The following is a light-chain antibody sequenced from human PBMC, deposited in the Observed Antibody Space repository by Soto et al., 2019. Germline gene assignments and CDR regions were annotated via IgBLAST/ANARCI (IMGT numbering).Light chain of an antibody. Sequence: QSVRTQPPSVSAAPGQKVTISCSGSSSNIGSKYVSWYQQVPGTAPQLLIFENYKRPSGIPDRFSGSKSGTSATLAITGLQTGDEADYYCAAWDLSLSAVVFGGGTKVTVL. CDR1: SSNIGSKY. V-gene: IGLV1-51*02. J-gene: IGLJ3*02. CDR2: ENY. CDR3: AAWDLSLSAVV.